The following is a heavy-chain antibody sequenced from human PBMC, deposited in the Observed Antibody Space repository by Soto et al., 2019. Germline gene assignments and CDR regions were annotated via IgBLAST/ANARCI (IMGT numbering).Heavy chain of an antibody. Sequence: PSETLSLTCAVSSGSISSSNWWSWVRQPPGKGLEWIGEIYHSGSTNYNPSLKSRVTISVDKSKNQFSLKLSSVTAADTAVYYCARGGSGGSPRRWFDPWGQGTLVTVSS. CDR2: IYHSGST. D-gene: IGHD2-15*01. CDR3: ARGGSGGSPRRWFDP. V-gene: IGHV4-4*02. J-gene: IGHJ5*02. CDR1: SGSISSSNW.